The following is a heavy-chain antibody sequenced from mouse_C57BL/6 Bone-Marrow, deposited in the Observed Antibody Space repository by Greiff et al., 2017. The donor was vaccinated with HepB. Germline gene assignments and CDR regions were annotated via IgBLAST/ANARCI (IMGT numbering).Heavy chain of an antibody. CDR3: ARGIYYYGSSPGPYFDY. V-gene: IGHV1-78*01. J-gene: IGHJ2*01. CDR1: GYTFTDHT. Sequence: QVQLQQSDAELVKPGASVKISCKVSGYTFTDHTIHWMKQRPEQGLEWIGYIYPRDGSTKYNEKFKGKATLTADKFSSTAYMQLNSLTSEDSAVYFCARGIYYYGSSPGPYFDYWGQGTTLTVSS. D-gene: IGHD1-1*01. CDR2: IYPRDGST.